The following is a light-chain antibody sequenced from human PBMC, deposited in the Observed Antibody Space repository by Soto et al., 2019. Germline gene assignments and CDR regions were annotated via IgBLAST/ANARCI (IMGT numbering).Light chain of an antibody. CDR1: SSDIGSYHY. J-gene: IGLJ2*01. CDR2: DVT. Sequence: QSALTQPVSVSGSPGQSITISCTGTSSDIGSYHYVSWYQQHPGRAPQLLISDVTYRPSGVSDRFSATKSGNTASLTISRLQAEDEANYYCSSCTGSSTIFGGGTKVTVL. V-gene: IGLV2-14*03. CDR3: SSCTGSSTI.